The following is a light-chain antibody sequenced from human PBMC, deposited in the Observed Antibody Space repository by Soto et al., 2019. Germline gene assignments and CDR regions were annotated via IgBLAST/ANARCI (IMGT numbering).Light chain of an antibody. CDR2: KNT. V-gene: IGLV1-40*01. CDR3: QSYDNSLSAWV. CDR1: SSNIGAGYD. Sequence: QSVLTQPPSVSGAPGQRVTISCTGRSSNIGAGYDVHWYQQLPGTAPKLLIYKNTNRPSGVPDRFSGSKSGTSASLAINGLQAEDEADYYCQSYDNSLSAWVFGGGTQLTVL. J-gene: IGLJ3*02.